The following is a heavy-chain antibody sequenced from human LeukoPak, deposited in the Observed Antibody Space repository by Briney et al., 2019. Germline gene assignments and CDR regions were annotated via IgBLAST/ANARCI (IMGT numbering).Heavy chain of an antibody. CDR3: GRDGPPDY. V-gene: IGHV3-48*03. J-gene: IGHJ4*02. CDR1: GFTFSDYE. CDR2: ISTSGSPT. Sequence: PGGSLRLSCAASGFTFSDYEMNWGRQAPGKGLEWVSYISTSGSPTYYADSVKGRFTISRDNAKNSLYLQMNSLRAEDTAVYYCGRDGPPDYWGQGTLVTVSS.